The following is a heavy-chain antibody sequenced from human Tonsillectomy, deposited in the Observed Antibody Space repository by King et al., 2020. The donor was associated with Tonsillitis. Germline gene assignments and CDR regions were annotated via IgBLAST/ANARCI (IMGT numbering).Heavy chain of an antibody. Sequence: QLQESGPGLVKPSETLSLTCTVSGGSISSYYWSWIRQPPGKGLEWIGYIYYSGSTNYNPSLKSRVTISVDTSKNQFSLKLSSVTAADTAGYYCARDRIALAGPYYYYYGMDVWGQGTTVTVSS. J-gene: IGHJ6*02. CDR3: ARDRIALAGPYYYYYGMDV. V-gene: IGHV4-59*01. D-gene: IGHD6-19*01. CDR2: IYYSGST. CDR1: GGSISSYY.